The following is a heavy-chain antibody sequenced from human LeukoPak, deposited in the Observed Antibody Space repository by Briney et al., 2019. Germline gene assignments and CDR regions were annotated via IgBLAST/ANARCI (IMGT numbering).Heavy chain of an antibody. D-gene: IGHD3-22*01. V-gene: IGHV4-38-2*02. Sequence: SETLSLTCTVSGYSISSGYYWGWIRQPPGKGLEWIGSIYHSGSTYYNPSLKSRVTISVDTSKNQFSLKLSSVTAADTAVYYCAISGYYGTYYFDYWGQGTLVTVSS. CDR2: IYHSGST. CDR3: AISGYYGTYYFDY. CDR1: GYSISSGYY. J-gene: IGHJ4*02.